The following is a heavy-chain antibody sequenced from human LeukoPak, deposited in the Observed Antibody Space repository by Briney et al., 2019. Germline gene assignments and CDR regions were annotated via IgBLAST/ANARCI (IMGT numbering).Heavy chain of an antibody. D-gene: IGHD3-9*01. CDR1: GGSLSGYY. V-gene: IGHV4-34*01. J-gene: IGHJ4*02. CDR2: INHSGST. Sequence: SETLSLTCAVYGGSLSGYYWSWIRQPPGKGLEWIGEINHSGSTNYNPSLKSRVTISVDTSKNQFSLKLSSVTAADTAVYYCARLQGEYYDILTGYYNDYFDYWGQGTLVTVSS. CDR3: ARLQGEYYDILTGYYNDYFDY.